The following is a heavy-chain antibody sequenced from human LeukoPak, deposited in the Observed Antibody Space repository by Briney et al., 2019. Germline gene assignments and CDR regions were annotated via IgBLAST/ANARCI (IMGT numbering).Heavy chain of an antibody. CDR3: AREGEHGDSTSQDY. CDR1: GYTFTGYY. D-gene: IGHD4-17*01. Sequence: ASVKVSCKASGYTFTGYYMHWVRQAPGQGLEWMGWINPNSGGTNYAQKFQGRVTMTRDTSISTAYMELSRLRSDDTAVYYCAREGEHGDSTSQDYRGQGTLVTVSS. CDR2: INPNSGGT. V-gene: IGHV1-2*02. J-gene: IGHJ4*02.